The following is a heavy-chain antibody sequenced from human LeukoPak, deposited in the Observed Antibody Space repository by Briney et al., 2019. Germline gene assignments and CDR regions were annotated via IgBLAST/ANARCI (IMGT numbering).Heavy chain of an antibody. CDR3: AKGASIVVNKNAFDI. V-gene: IGHV3-30*02. CDR1: GFTFSSYG. Sequence: GGSLRLSCAASGFTFSSYGMHWVRQAPGKGLEWVAFIRYDGSNKYYADSVKGRFTISRDNSKNSLYLQMNSLRAEDTALYYCAKGASIVVNKNAFDIWGQGTMVTVSS. J-gene: IGHJ3*02. D-gene: IGHD1-26*01. CDR2: IRYDGSNK.